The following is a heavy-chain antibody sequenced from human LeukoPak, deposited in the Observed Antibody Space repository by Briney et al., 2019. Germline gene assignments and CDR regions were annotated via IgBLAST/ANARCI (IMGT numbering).Heavy chain of an antibody. J-gene: IGHJ4*02. CDR3: AIQKADLITMIRGILAF. V-gene: IGHV3-30*02. CDR2: IRYDGSDK. Sequence: GGSLRLSCAASGFTFNSYGMHWVRQAPGKGLEWVAFIRYDGSDKYYGDSVKGRFTISRDNAKNSLSLQMNSLRAEDTAVYYCAIQKADLITMIRGILAFWGQGTLVTVSS. CDR1: GFTFNSYG. D-gene: IGHD3-10*01.